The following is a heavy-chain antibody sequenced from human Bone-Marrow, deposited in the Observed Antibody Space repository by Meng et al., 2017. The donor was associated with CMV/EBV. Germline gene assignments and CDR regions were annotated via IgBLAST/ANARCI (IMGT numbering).Heavy chain of an antibody. CDR3: ARIQGGARKYYYYYYGMDV. V-gene: IGHV4-34*01. Sequence: GSLRLSCAVYGGSFSGYYWSWIRQPPGKGLEWIGEINHSGSTNYNPSLKSRVTISVDTSKNQFSLKLSSVTAADTAVYYCARIQGGARKYYYYYYGMDVWGQGTTVTFSS. CDR1: GGSFSGYY. D-gene: IGHD3-16*01. J-gene: IGHJ6*02. CDR2: INHSGST.